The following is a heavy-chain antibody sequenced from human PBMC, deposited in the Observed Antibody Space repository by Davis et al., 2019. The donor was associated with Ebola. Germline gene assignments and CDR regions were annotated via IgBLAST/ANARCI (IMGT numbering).Heavy chain of an antibody. Sequence: GESLKISCAASGFTFSSSWMTWVRQAPGKGLEWVANIKQDGSEKYYVDSVKGRFTISRDNAKNSLYLQMNSLRAEDTAVYYCARDSRIVGANDYWGQGTLVTVSS. J-gene: IGHJ4*02. D-gene: IGHD1-26*01. V-gene: IGHV3-7*01. CDR2: IKQDGSEK. CDR1: GFTFSSSW. CDR3: ARDSRIVGANDY.